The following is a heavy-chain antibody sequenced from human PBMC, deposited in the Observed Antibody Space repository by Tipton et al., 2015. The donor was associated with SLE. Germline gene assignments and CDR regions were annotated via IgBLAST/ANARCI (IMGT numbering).Heavy chain of an antibody. CDR3: ARESRWNYYYYYMDV. CDR2: INHSGST. CDR1: GGSFSGYY. J-gene: IGHJ6*03. D-gene: IGHD2-15*01. V-gene: IGHV4-34*01. Sequence: TLSLTCAVYGGSFSGYYWSWIRQPPGKGLEWIREINHSGSTNYNPSLKSRVTISVDTSKNQFSLKLSSVTAADTAVYYCARESRWNYYYYYMDVWGKGTTVTVSS.